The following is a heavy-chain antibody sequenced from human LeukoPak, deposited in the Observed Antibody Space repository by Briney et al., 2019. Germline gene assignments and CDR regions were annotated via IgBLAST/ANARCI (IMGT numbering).Heavy chain of an antibody. CDR3: ARDDYGDMRFDY. D-gene: IGHD4-17*01. V-gene: IGHV4-59*02. CDR2: IYYSGST. CDR1: GGSVSGYY. Sequence: SETLSLTCTVSGGSVSGYYWSWIRQPPGKGLEWIGYIYYSGSTNYNPSLKSRVTISVDTSKNQFSLKLSSVTAADTAVYYCARDDYGDMRFDYWGQGTLVTVSS. J-gene: IGHJ4*02.